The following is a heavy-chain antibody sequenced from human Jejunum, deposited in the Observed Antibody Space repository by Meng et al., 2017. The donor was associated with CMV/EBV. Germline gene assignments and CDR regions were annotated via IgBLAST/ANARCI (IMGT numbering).Heavy chain of an antibody. CDR3: AKDRAGRNFGVGFDY. D-gene: IGHD3-3*01. CDR2: ITSSGDDR. J-gene: IGHJ4*02. Sequence: SGVSFSDYAMAWVRQAPGKGLDWISGITSSGDDRYYADSVKGRFTISRDNSKKTLYLEVNSLEAEDTAIYYCAKDRAGRNFGVGFDYWGQGTLVTVSS. V-gene: IGHV3-23*01. CDR1: GVSFSDYA.